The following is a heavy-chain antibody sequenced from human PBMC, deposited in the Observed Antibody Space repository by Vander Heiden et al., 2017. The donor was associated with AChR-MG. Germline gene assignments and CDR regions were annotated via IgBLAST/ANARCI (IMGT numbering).Heavy chain of an antibody. Sequence: QVQLQESGPGLVKPSQTLSLTCTVSGGSISRGGSYWSWIRQHPGKGLEWIGYIYYSGSTYYNPSLKSRVTISVDTSKNQFSLKLSSVTAADTAVYYCARRCSGGSCYLDAFDIWGQGTMVTVSS. CDR3: ARRCSGGSCYLDAFDI. D-gene: IGHD2-15*01. CDR1: GGSISRGGSY. CDR2: IYYSGST. J-gene: IGHJ3*02. V-gene: IGHV4-31*03.